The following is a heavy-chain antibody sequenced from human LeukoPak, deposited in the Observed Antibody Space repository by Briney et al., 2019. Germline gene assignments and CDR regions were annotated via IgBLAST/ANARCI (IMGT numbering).Heavy chain of an antibody. Sequence: PSETLSLTCGVSGNFISRGYYWAWIRDPPGKGLEWIGSIYNTGSTYYNPSLKSRVTMSIDTSKNQFSLKLSSVTAADTAVYYCARNTSAWSPLGETQSAPHCFDSWGQGTLVTVSS. CDR3: ARNTSAWSPLGETQSAPHCFDS. CDR2: IYNTGST. CDR1: GNFISRGYY. V-gene: IGHV4-38-2*01. J-gene: IGHJ4*02. D-gene: IGHD6-19*01.